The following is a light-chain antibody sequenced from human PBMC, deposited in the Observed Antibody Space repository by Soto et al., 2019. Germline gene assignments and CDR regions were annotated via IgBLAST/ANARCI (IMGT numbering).Light chain of an antibody. V-gene: IGKV1-5*03. J-gene: IGKJ1*01. CDR3: QQSYSSSWT. Sequence: DIQMTQSPSTLSASVVDRVTITCRASQSISTYLAWYQQKPGKAPKLLIYKASSLESGVPSRFSGSGSGTDFNLTINSLQREDFATYYCQQSYSSSWTFGQGTKVDIK. CDR1: QSISTY. CDR2: KAS.